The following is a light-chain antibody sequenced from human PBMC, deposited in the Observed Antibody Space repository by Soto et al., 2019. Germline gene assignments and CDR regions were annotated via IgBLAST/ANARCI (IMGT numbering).Light chain of an antibody. J-gene: IGLJ2*01. Sequence: SSELTQPPSVSVAPGKTARITCGGNNIGSKSVHWYQQKPGQAPVLVIYYDSDRPSGIPERFSGSNSGNTATLTISRVEAGDEADDYCQVWDSSSDHPVVFGGGTQLTVL. V-gene: IGLV3-21*04. CDR1: NIGSKS. CDR3: QVWDSSSDHPVV. CDR2: YDS.